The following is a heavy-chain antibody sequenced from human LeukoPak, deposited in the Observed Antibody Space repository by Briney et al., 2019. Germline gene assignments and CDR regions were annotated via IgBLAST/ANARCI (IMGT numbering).Heavy chain of an antibody. CDR1: GYTFTSYG. V-gene: IGHV1-18*01. J-gene: IGHJ6*02. CDR3: ARKSAVAGTEYYYYGMDV. D-gene: IGHD6-19*01. CDR2: ISAYNGNT. Sequence: ASVKVSCKASGYTFTSYGISWVRQAPGQGLEWMGWISAYNGNTNYAQKLQGRVTMTTDTSTSTAYMELRSLRSDDTAVYYCARKSAVAGTEYYYYGMDVWGQGTTVTVSS.